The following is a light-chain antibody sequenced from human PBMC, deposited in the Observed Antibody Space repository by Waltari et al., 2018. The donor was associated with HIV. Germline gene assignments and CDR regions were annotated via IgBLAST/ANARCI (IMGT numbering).Light chain of an antibody. CDR1: QNINNY. V-gene: IGKV1-39*01. Sequence: DIQMTQSPSSLSASVGDTVTITCRASQNINNYLNWYQQRQGKPPNLLIYGASSLQPGVPARFSARTSGANFTLTITRLQPEDFASYYCQQSFSAAITLGQWTRL. CDR3: QQSFSAAIT. J-gene: IGKJ5*01. CDR2: GAS.